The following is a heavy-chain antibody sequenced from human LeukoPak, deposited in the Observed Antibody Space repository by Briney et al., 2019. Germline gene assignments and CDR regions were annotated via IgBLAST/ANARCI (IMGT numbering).Heavy chain of an antibody. J-gene: IGHJ4*02. D-gene: IGHD6-25*01. CDR1: GYSFTTYH. V-gene: IGHV1-8*03. CDR2: MNPYTGDR. CDR3: ARTTSFTASGYDC. Sequence: ASVKASCKTSGYSFTTYHINWVRQASGQGLEWLGWMNPYTGDRGYAQRFQGRLSITSDTSISTAYMELGSLKSDDTAVYFCARTTSFTASGYDCWGQGTLVTVSS.